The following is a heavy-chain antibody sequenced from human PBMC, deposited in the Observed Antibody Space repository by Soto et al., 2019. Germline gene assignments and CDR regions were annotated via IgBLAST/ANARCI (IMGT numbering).Heavy chain of an antibody. Sequence: EVQLLESGGGLVQPGGSLRLSCAASGFTFSSYAMSWVRQAPGKGLEWVSAISGSGGSTYYADSVKGRFTISRDNSKNTLYLQMNSLRAEDTAVYYCSKDRLLWFGEARAVDFDYWGEGTLVNVST. D-gene: IGHD3-10*01. J-gene: IGHJ4*02. V-gene: IGHV3-23*01. CDR1: GFTFSSYA. CDR3: SKDRLLWFGEARAVDFDY. CDR2: ISGSGGST.